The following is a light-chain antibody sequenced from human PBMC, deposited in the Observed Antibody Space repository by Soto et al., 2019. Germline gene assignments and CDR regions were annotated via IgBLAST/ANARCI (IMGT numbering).Light chain of an antibody. J-gene: IGKJ1*01. Sequence: EIVMTQSPATLSVSPGERVTLSCRASQSVSRFLAWYHQKPGQAPRLLIYGASTRATGIPARFSGSGSGTEFTLSINSLQSEDFAVYYCQQYNNWPRTFGQGTKVEIK. CDR2: GAS. V-gene: IGKV3-15*01. CDR1: QSVSRF. CDR3: QQYNNWPRT.